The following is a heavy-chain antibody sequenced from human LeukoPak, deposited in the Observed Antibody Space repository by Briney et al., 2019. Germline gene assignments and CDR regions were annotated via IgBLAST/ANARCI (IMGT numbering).Heavy chain of an antibody. CDR2: ISSSSSYI. CDR1: GFTFSSYS. CDR3: ARESWGIVYYYYMDV. J-gene: IGHJ6*03. D-gene: IGHD3-16*01. Sequence: GGSLRLSCAASGFTFSSYSMNWVRQAPGKGLEWVSSISSSSSYIYYADSVKGRFTISRDNAKNSLYLQMNSLRAEDTAVYYCARESWGIVYYYYMDVWGKGTTVTVSS. V-gene: IGHV3-21*01.